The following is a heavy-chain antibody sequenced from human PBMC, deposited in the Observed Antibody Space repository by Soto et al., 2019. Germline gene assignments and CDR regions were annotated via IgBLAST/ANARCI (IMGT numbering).Heavy chain of an antibody. J-gene: IGHJ5*02. V-gene: IGHV4-59*01. Sequence: SETLSLTCSVSRGSISCYYWSWVRQPPGKGLEWIGFIHRTGSTKYNPSLESRVTISVDTSQNQLSLRLSSVTAADTAVYYCARESAGSGKNNWFDPWGQGILVTVSS. CDR2: IHRTGST. D-gene: IGHD3-10*01. CDR3: ARESAGSGKNNWFDP. CDR1: RGSISCYY.